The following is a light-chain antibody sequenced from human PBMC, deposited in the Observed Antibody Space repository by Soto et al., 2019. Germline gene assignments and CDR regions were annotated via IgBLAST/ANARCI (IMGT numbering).Light chain of an antibody. CDR2: DVS. CDR3: SSYTSSSTRV. V-gene: IGLV2-14*01. Sequence: QSALTQPASVSGSPGQSITISCTGTSSDVGGYNYVSWYQQHPGKATKLMMYDVSNRPSGVSNRFSGSKSGNTASLTISGLQAEDEADYYCSSYTSSSTRVFGGGTKLTVL. CDR1: SSDVGGYNY. J-gene: IGLJ2*01.